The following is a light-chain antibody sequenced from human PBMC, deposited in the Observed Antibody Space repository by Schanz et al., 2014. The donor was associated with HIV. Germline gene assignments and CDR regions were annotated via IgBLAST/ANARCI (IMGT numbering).Light chain of an antibody. CDR3: SSHTSGRAL. V-gene: IGLV2-14*01. J-gene: IGLJ2*01. CDR1: SSDVGPYNY. Sequence: QSALTQPASVSGSPGQSITLSCTGTSSDVGPYNYVSWYQQHPGKAPKLMIYDVRYRPSGVSNRFSGSKSDKTASLTISGLQVEDEADYYCSSHTSGRALFGGGTKLTVL. CDR2: DVR.